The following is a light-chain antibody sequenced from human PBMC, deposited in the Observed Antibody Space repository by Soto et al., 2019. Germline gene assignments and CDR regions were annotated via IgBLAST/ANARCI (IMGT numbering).Light chain of an antibody. Sequence: EIVLTQSPGTLSVSPGERATLSCMASQSVGRNYLAWYQQKPGQAPRLLIYGASSRATGIPDRFSGSGSGTDFTLTISRLEPEDFAVYYCQQYASSPLTFGGGTKVETK. CDR3: QQYASSPLT. CDR1: QSVGRNY. V-gene: IGKV3-20*01. CDR2: GAS. J-gene: IGKJ4*01.